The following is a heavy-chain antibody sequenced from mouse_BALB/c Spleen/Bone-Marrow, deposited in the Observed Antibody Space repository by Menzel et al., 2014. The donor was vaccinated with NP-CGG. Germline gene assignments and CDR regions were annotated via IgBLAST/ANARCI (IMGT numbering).Heavy chain of an antibody. Sequence: VQRVESGAELVRPGSSVKISCKASGYAFXGYWMNWVKQRPGQGLEWTGQIYPGDGDTDYNGKFKGKATLTADKSSSTAYMQLSSLTSEDSAVYFCARGGISVDYWGQGTTLTVSS. J-gene: IGHJ2*01. CDR1: GYAFXGYW. CDR2: IYPGDGDT. CDR3: ARGGISVDY. V-gene: IGHV1-80*01.